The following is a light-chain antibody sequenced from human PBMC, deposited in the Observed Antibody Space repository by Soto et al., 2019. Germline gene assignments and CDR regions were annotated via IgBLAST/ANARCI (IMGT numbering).Light chain of an antibody. CDR2: GAS. Sequence: EIVLTQSPGTLSLSPGERATLSCRASQSVSSSYLVWHQQKPGQAPRLLIYGASTRATGIPARFSGSGSGTDFTLTISRLEPEDFAVYYCQQYGSSGTFGQGTKVDIK. J-gene: IGKJ1*01. CDR1: QSVSSSY. CDR3: QQYGSSGT. V-gene: IGKV3-20*01.